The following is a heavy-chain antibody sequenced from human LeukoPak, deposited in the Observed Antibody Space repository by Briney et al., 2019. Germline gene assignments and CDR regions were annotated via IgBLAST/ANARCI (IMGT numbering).Heavy chain of an antibody. Sequence: SGGSLRLSCAASGFSFDDYVMSWVRQAPGKGLEWVSGINWNGGSTGYADSVKGRFTISRDNAKNSLYLQMNSLRAEDTAVYYCAGFDYYGSESYYNHFDSWGQGTLVTVSS. J-gene: IGHJ4*02. CDR1: GFSFDDYV. CDR3: AGFDYYGSESYYNHFDS. V-gene: IGHV3-20*04. D-gene: IGHD3-10*01. CDR2: INWNGGST.